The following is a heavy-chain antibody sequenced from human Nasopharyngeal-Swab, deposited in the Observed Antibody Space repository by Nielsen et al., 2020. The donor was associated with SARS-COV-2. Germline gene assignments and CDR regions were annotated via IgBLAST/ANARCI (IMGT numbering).Heavy chain of an antibody. CDR3: ARGRGSSTSKNWFDP. Sequence: SETLSLTCAVYGGSFSGYYWSWIRQPPGKGLEWIGEINHSGSTTYNPSLKSRVTISVDTSKNQFSLKLSSVTAADTAVYYCARGRGSSTSKNWFDPWGQGTLVTVSS. CDR1: GGSFSGYY. V-gene: IGHV4-34*01. D-gene: IGHD2-2*01. CDR2: INHSGST. J-gene: IGHJ5*02.